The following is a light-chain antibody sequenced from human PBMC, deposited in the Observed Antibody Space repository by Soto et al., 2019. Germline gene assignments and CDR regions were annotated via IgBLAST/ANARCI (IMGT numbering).Light chain of an antibody. CDR1: TGIVTASHY. Sequence: QAVVTQEPSLTVSPGGTVTLTCGSRTGIVTASHYPYWFQQKPGQAPRTLIYDTNNKYSWTPARFSGSLLGGQAALTLSGAQPEDEAHYYCLLLYSDNRRVFGAGTKLTVL. CDR2: DTN. V-gene: IGLV7-46*01. J-gene: IGLJ1*01. CDR3: LLLYSDNRRV.